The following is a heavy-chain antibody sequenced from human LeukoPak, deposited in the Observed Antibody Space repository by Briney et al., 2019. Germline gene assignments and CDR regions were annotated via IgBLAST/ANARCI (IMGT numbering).Heavy chain of an antibody. Sequence: ASVKVSCKASGYTFTSYGISWVRQAPGQGLEWMGWISAYNGNTNYAQKLQGRVTMTTDTSTSTAYMELRSLRSDDTAVYYCARGAVSWFYYYYMDVWGKGTTVTVSS. CDR3: ARGAVSWFYYYYMDV. CDR2: ISAYNGNT. J-gene: IGHJ6*03. CDR1: GYTFTSYG. V-gene: IGHV1-18*01. D-gene: IGHD6-13*01.